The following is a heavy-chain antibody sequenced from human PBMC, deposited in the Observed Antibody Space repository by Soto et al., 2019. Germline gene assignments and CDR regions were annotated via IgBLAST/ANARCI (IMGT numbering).Heavy chain of an antibody. Sequence: ASVKVSCKASGYTFTNSGISWVRQAPGQGLEWMGWISTDNGNTNYAQHLQGRVSMTTDTSTSTAYMDLRSLRSDDTAVYYCAREQGITTFGVYSMYYYGMDVWGQGTTVTVSS. CDR3: AREQGITTFGVYSMYYYGMDV. V-gene: IGHV1-18*01. J-gene: IGHJ6*02. CDR2: ISTDNGNT. D-gene: IGHD3-3*01. CDR1: GYTFTNSG.